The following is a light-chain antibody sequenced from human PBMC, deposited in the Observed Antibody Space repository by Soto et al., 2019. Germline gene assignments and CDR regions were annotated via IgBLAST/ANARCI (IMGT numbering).Light chain of an antibody. V-gene: IGKV1-5*01. CDR1: QSISSW. J-gene: IGKJ1*01. CDR3: QQYNSYSQGT. CDR2: DTS. Sequence: DIQMTQSPSTLSASVGDRVTITCRASQSISSWLAWYQQKPGKAPKLLIYDTSSLESGVPSRFSGSGSGIEFTRTISSLQPDDFATYYCQQYNSYSQGTFGQGTKVEIK.